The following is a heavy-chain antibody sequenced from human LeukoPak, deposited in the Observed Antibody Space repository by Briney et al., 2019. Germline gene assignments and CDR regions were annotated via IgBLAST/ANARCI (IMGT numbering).Heavy chain of an antibody. CDR2: IYYSGST. CDR3: ARIYSSSWYVQDAFDI. D-gene: IGHD6-13*01. V-gene: IGHV4-59*05. Sequence: SETLSLTCTVSGGSISGYYWSWIRQPAGKGLEWIGSIYYSGSTYYNPSLKSRVTISVDTSKNQFSLKLSSVTAADTAVYHCARIYSSSWYVQDAFDIWGQGTMVTVSS. CDR1: GGSISGYY. J-gene: IGHJ3*02.